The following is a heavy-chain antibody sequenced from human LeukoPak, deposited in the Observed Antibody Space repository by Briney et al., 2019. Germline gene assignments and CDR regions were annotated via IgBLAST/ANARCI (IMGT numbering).Heavy chain of an antibody. CDR1: GGTFSSYA. Sequence: SVKVSCKASGGTFSSYAITWVRQAPGQGLEWMGGINPISGTANYAQNFHGRVTFRTDESTSTAYMELSSLKSEDTAVYYCAKNRDNTYDTSGAYYYFMAVWGNGTTVTVSS. J-gene: IGHJ6*03. V-gene: IGHV1-69*05. CDR3: AKNRDNTYDTSGAYYYFMAV. CDR2: INPISGTA. D-gene: IGHD3-22*01.